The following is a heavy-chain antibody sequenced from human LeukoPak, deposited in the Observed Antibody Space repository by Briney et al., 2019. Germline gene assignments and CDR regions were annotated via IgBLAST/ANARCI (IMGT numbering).Heavy chain of an antibody. CDR1: GYTFTGYY. Sequence: ASVKVSCKASGYTFTGYYMHRVRQAPGQGLEWMGWINPNSGGTNYAQKFQGRVTMTRDTSISTAYMELSRLRSDDTAVYYCARDNDILTGYVNLDYWGQGTLVTVSS. CDR3: ARDNDILTGYVNLDY. D-gene: IGHD3-9*01. V-gene: IGHV1-2*02. CDR2: INPNSGGT. J-gene: IGHJ4*02.